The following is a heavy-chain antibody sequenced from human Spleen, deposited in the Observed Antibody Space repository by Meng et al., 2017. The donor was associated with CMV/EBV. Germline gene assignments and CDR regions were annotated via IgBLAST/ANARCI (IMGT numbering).Heavy chain of an antibody. J-gene: IGHJ4*02. D-gene: IGHD3-22*01. Sequence: SGFTCSSHWMSWVRQAPGKGLEWVANIKQDGSEKNYVGSVKGRLTISRDNAKNSLYLQMNSLRAEDTAVYYCARAEYDTGGYHFFEKWGQGTLVTVSS. CDR2: IKQDGSEK. CDR1: GFTCSSHW. CDR3: ARAEYDTGGYHFFEK. V-gene: IGHV3-7*01.